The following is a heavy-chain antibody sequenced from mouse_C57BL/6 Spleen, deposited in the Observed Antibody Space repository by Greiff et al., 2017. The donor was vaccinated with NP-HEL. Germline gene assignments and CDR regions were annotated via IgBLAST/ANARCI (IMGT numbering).Heavy chain of an antibody. CDR1: GYAFSSYW. CDR3: ARDYSNYGDY. Sequence: VMLVESGAELVKPGASVKISCKASGYAFSSYWMNWVKQRPGKGLEWIGQIYPGDGDTNYNGKFKGKATLTADKSSSTAYMQLSSLTSEDSAVYFCARDYSNYGDYWGQGTSVTVSS. J-gene: IGHJ4*01. CDR2: IYPGDGDT. V-gene: IGHV1-80*01. D-gene: IGHD2-5*01.